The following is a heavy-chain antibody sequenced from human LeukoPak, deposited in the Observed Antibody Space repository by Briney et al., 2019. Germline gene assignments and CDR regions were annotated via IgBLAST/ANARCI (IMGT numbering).Heavy chain of an antibody. V-gene: IGHV4-34*01. CDR1: GFTHSNYW. CDR2: INHSGRT. D-gene: IGHD3-22*01. Sequence: PGGSLRLSCAASGFTHSNYWMTWVRQPPGKGLEWIGEINHSGRTTYNPSLKSRVTISVDTSKNQFSLKVTSVTAADTAVYYCARGSSSGYYPIDYWGQGTLVTVSS. J-gene: IGHJ4*02. CDR3: ARGSSSGYYPIDY.